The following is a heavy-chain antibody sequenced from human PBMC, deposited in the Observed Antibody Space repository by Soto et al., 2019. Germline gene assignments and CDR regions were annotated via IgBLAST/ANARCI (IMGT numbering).Heavy chain of an antibody. J-gene: IGHJ3*02. CDR1: GYTFTTYP. D-gene: IGHD3-10*01. CDR3: ARGLTMVRGLILDAFDM. CDR2: INAGNGNT. V-gene: IGHV1-3*01. Sequence: QVQLVQSGAEVKKPGASVKVSCKTSGYTFTTYPMHWVRQAPGQRREWMGWINAGNGNTKYSQKFQGRVTITRDTSASTAYMELSSLRSEDTAVYYCARGLTMVRGLILDAFDMWGQGTMVTVSS.